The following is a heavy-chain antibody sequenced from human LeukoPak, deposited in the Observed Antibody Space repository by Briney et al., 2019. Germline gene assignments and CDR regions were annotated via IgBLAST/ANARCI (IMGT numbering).Heavy chain of an antibody. CDR2: MNPNSDNT. D-gene: IGHD3-3*01. V-gene: IGHV1-8*01. J-gene: IGHJ5*02. CDR3: ARARQYDFWSGYYWFDP. Sequence: SVKVSCKASGYTFTSYDINWVRQATGQGHEWMGWMNPNSDNTGYAQKFQGRVTMTRNTARSTAYMELSSLRSEDTAVYYCARARQYDFWSGYYWFDPWGQGTLVTVSS. CDR1: GYTFTSYD.